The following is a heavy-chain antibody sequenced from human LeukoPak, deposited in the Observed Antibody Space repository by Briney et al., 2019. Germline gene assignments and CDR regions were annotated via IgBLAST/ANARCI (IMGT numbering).Heavy chain of an antibody. Sequence: GASVKVSCTASGGTFSSYAITWVRQAPGQGLEWMGGIIPMFGTAKYAQKFQDRVTITADESTSTAYMELSSLRSEDTAVYYCARDYKSRGYSIGYYFDSWGQGTLVTVSS. D-gene: IGHD5-18*01. CDR3: ARDYKSRGYSIGYYFDS. J-gene: IGHJ4*02. V-gene: IGHV1-69*13. CDR2: IIPMFGTA. CDR1: GGTFSSYA.